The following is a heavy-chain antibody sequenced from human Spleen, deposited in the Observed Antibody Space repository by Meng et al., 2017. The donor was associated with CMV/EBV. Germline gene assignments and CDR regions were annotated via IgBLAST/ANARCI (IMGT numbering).Heavy chain of an antibody. Sequence: SVKVSCKASGGTFRSHAISWVRRAPGQGLEWMGGVIPVIGIANYAQKFQGRVTISADKSTGTAYMELSSLRSEDTALYYCARDARDRSSSSRPHHYYAMDVWGQGTTVTVS. J-gene: IGHJ6*02. V-gene: IGHV1-69*10. D-gene: IGHD2-2*01. CDR2: VIPVIGIA. CDR3: ARDARDRSSSSRPHHYYAMDV. CDR1: GGTFRSHA.